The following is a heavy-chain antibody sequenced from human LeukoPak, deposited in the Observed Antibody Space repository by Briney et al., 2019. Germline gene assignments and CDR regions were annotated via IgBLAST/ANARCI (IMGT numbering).Heavy chain of an antibody. J-gene: IGHJ4*02. CDR1: GGSFSGYY. CDR2: INHSGST. D-gene: IGHD7-27*01. V-gene: IGHV4-34*01. Sequence: SETLTLTCAVYGGSFSGYYWSWIRQPPGKGLEWIGEINHSGSTNYNPSLKSRVTISVDTSKNQFSLKLSSVTAADTAVYYCARGRRRYLAELGIYFDYWGQGTLVTVSS. CDR3: ARGRRRYLAELGIYFDY.